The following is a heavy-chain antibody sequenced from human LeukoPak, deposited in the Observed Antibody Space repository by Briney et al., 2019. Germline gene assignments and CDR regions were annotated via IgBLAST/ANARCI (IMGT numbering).Heavy chain of an antibody. CDR3: VRFTGSYFDF. CDR2: IDWDDDK. V-gene: IGHV2-70*04. J-gene: IGHJ4*02. D-gene: IGHD1-26*01. Sequence: SGPTLVNPTQTLTLTCTFSGFSLITTGVRMSWIRQPPGKALEWLARIDWDDDKFYSASLKTRLTISKDDSKRQVVLALTNMDLVDTATYYCVRFTGSYFDFWGQGILVTASS. CDR1: GFSLITTGVR.